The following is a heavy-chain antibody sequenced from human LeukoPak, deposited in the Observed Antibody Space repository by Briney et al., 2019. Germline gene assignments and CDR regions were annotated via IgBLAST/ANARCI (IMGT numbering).Heavy chain of an antibody. CDR3: ARGGPRYSSSWYNY. V-gene: IGHV3-74*01. CDR2: IHTDGSST. CDR1: GFTFRSYW. Sequence: PGGSLRLSCSASGFTFRSYWMHWVRQAPGKGLVWVSRIHTDGSSTRYADSVKGRFTISRDNAKNTLYLQMNSLRAEDTAVYYCARGGPRYSSSWYNYWGQGTLVTVSS. J-gene: IGHJ4*02. D-gene: IGHD6-13*01.